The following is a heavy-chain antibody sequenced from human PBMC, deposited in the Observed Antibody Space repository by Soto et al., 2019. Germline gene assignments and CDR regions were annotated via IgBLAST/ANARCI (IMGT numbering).Heavy chain of an antibody. CDR2: IKRKTDAGTT. D-gene: IGHD3-22*01. V-gene: IGHV3-15*01. CDR1: GFTVSNVW. CDR3: ATEVIDYDSSGYCTVVGDTLDI. J-gene: IGHJ3*02. Sequence: GGSLRLSCAASGFTVSNVWMTWVRQTAGKGLEWVGHIKRKTDAGTTEYAAPVKGRFTISRDDSKNTLYLQMNSLKTEDTAVYYCATEVIDYDSSGYCTVVGDTLDIWGQGTKVTVS.